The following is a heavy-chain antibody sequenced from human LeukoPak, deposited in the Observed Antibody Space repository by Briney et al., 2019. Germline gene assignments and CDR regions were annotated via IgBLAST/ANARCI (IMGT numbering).Heavy chain of an antibody. CDR2: GNRDGSET. J-gene: IGHJ6*02. V-gene: IGHV3-7*03. Sequence: GGSLRLSCAASGFALSSHWMTWVRQVQGGGPEWVANGNRDGSETYYLDSVKGRFTISKDNAKNSLYLQMNSLRAEDTALYHCARNNGMDVWGQGTTVIVSS. CDR3: ARNNGMDV. CDR1: GFALSSHW.